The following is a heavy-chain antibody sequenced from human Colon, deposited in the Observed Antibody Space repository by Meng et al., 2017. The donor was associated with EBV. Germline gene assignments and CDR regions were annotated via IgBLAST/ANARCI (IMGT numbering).Heavy chain of an antibody. CDR1: GASVCSSY. CDR2: IYYNGST. CDR3: SRNTVTTSRSSNYLYFDL. Sequence: PVQARGHVRGGQWCPRPPPLPGSGASVCSSYCNWFRQPPGKGVEWIGYIYYNGSTNNNPYHKSRDTISVVTSKNPFSLKLSSVTTTDTAVNYCSRNTVTTSRSSNYLYFDLWGRGTLVTVSS. V-gene: IGHV4-59*02. D-gene: IGHD4-17*01. J-gene: IGHJ2*01.